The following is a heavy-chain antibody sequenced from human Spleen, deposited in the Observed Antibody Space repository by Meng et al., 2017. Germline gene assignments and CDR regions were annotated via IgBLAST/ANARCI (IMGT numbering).Heavy chain of an antibody. J-gene: IGHJ4*02. CDR3: ARGPTTMAHDFDY. V-gene: IGHV4-34*01. CDR2: INHSGGT. CDR1: GGSFSDYY. Sequence: VQLQQWGAGLLKPSETLFLTCVVSGGSFSDYYWSWIRQPPGKGLEWIGEINHSGGTNYNPSLESRATISVDTSQNNLSLKLSSVTAADSAVYYCARGPTTMAHDFDYWGQGTLVTVSS. D-gene: IGHD4-11*01.